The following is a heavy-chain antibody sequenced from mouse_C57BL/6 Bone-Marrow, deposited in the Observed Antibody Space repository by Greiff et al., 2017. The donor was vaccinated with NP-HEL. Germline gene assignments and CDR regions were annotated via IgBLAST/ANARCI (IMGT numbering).Heavy chain of an antibody. D-gene: IGHD1-1*02. CDR2: FYPGSGST. J-gene: IGHJ3*01. V-gene: IGHV1-62-2*01. CDR1: GYTFTDYT. CDR3: ERHGERAYWVAFAY. Sequence: QVHVKQPGAELVKPGASVKLSCKASGYTFTDYTIHWVKQRPGQGLEWIGWFYPGSGSTKYIEKFKDKATLTADKSSSTAYMAPSRLTSEDSAVYFCERHGERAYWVAFAYWGQGTLVTVSA.